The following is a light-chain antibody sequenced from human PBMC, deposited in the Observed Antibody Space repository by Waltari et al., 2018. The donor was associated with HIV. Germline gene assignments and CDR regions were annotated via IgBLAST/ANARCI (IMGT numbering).Light chain of an antibody. V-gene: IGKV3-11*01. CDR1: QSVSSY. J-gene: IGKJ4*01. Sequence: EIVLTQSPATLSLSPGERATLFCRASQSVSSYLAWYQQKPGQAPRLLIYDASNRATGIPARFSGNGSGTDFTLTISSLEPEDFAVYYCQQRSRKLTFGGGTKVEVK. CDR3: QQRSRKLT. CDR2: DAS.